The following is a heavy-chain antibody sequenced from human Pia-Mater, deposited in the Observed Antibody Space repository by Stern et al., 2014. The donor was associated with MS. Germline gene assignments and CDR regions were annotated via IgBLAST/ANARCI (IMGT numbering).Heavy chain of an antibody. CDR3: ARAYASNRNFDY. CDR1: GFTFSSYW. V-gene: IGHV3-74*02. Sequence: EVQLLESGGGLVQPGGSLRLSCAASGFTFSSYWMHWVRQAPGKGLVWVSRINYDGSSIAYADSVKGRFTISRDNAKNMLYLQMSSLGAEDTAVYHCARAYASNRNFDYWGQGALVTVSS. CDR2: INYDGSSI. J-gene: IGHJ4*02. D-gene: IGHD4-11*01.